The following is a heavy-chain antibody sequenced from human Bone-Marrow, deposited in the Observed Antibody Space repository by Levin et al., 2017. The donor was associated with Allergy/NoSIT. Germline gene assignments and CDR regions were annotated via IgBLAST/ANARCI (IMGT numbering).Heavy chain of an antibody. J-gene: IGHJ5*02. CDR1: GFSLSTSGMR. CDR3: ARIRGYCSSTSCPLGWFDP. CDR2: IDWDDDK. D-gene: IGHD2-2*01. V-gene: IGHV2-70*04. Sequence: SGPTLVKPTQTLTLTCTFSGFSLSTSGMRVSWIRQPPGKALEWLARIDWDDDKFYSTSLKTRLTISKDTSKNQVVLTMTNMDPVDTATYYCARIRGYCSSTSCPLGWFDPWGQGTLVTVSS.